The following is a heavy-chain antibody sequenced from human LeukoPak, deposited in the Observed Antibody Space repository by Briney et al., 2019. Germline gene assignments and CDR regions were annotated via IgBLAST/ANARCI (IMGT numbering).Heavy chain of an antibody. CDR3: ARGNFGELEIDY. CDR2: INAGNGNT. J-gene: IGHJ4*02. D-gene: IGHD3-10*01. CDR1: GYTFTSYA. Sequence: ASVKLSCKASGYTFTSYAMHWVRQAPGQRLEWMGWINAGNGNTKYSKKCQGRVTITRDTSASTAYMELSSLRSEDTAVYYCARGNFGELEIDYWGQGTLVTVSS. V-gene: IGHV1-3*01.